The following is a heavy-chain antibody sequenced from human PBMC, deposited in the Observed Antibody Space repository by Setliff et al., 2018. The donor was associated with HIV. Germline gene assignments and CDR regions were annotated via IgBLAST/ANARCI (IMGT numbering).Heavy chain of an antibody. J-gene: IGHJ4*02. V-gene: IGHV1-3*01. CDR2: INAGDDNT. CDR1: GYTFSTNA. D-gene: IGHD6-19*01. Sequence: VASVKVSCKAFGYTFSTNAIHWVRQAPGQRLEWMGYINAGDDNTRYSEKFRGRVTITRDTSANTAYMELSSLRSEDTAVYYCARGSCSGCYLSDYWGLGTLVTVSS. CDR3: ARGSCSGCYLSDY.